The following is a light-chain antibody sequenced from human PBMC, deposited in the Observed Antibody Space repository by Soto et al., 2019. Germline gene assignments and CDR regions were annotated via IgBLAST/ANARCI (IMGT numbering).Light chain of an antibody. CDR2: EVT. J-gene: IGLJ1*01. V-gene: IGLV2-14*01. CDR3: SSYTSTSSPV. Sequence: QSALTQPASVSGSPGQSITISCTGTSSDVGGYDFVSWYRQYPGQAPKILIYEVTHRPSGVPDRFSGSKSGNTASLTISGLHADDGADYYCSSYTSTSSPVFGPGTKLTVL. CDR1: SSDVGGYDF.